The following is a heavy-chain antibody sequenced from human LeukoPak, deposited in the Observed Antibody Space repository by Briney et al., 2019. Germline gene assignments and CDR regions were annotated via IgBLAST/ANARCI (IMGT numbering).Heavy chain of an antibody. CDR3: VRDDPGVQQERRLSPFDI. CDR1: GFSFSDHW. V-gene: IGHV3-21*04. D-gene: IGHD1-1*01. J-gene: IGHJ3*02. Sequence: GESLRLTCVGAGFSFSDHWMSWVRQAPGQGLERVASISKSRNYIYYADSVKGRFTISRDDAKSSLYLQMDSLRVEDTALYYCVRDDPGVQQERRLSPFDIWGQGTMVTVSS. CDR2: ISKSRNYI.